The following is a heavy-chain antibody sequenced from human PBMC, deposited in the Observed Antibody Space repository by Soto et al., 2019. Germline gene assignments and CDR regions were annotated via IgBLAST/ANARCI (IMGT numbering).Heavy chain of an antibody. D-gene: IGHD3-16*02. CDR1: GFTFSSYA. V-gene: IGHV3-23*01. J-gene: IGHJ6*02. CDR3: ASTPDYVWGSYRYTDYYGMDV. CDR2: ISGSGGST. Sequence: GGSLRLSCAASGFTFSSYAMSWVRQASGKGLEWVSAISGSGGSTYYADSVKGRFTISRDNSKNTLYLQMNSLRAEDTAVYYCASTPDYVWGSYRYTDYYGMDVWGQGTTVTVS.